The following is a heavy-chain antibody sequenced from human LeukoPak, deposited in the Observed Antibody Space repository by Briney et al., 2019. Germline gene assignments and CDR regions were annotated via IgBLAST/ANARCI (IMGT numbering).Heavy chain of an antibody. CDR2: ISYDGSNK. CDR3: AKNLDSGLQWPPILSIDY. CDR1: GFTFSSYG. Sequence: GGSLRLSCAASGFTFSSYGMHWVRQAPGKGLEWVAVISYDGSNKYYADSVKGRFTISRDNSKNTLYLQMNSLRAEDTAVYYCAKNLDSGLQWPPILSIDYRGQGNLVTVSS. D-gene: IGHD6-19*01. V-gene: IGHV3-30*18. J-gene: IGHJ4*02.